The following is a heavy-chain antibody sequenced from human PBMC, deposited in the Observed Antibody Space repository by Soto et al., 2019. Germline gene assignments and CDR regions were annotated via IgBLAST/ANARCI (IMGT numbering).Heavy chain of an antibody. J-gene: IGHJ6*03. Sequence: QVQLVESGGGVVQPGRSLRLSCAASGFTFSSYGMHWVRQAPGKGLEWVAVIRYDGSNKYYADSVKGRFTISRDNSKNTLYLQMNSLRAEDTAVYYCARARIAVAGKIYYMDVWGKGTTVTVSS. V-gene: IGHV3-33*01. CDR3: ARARIAVAGKIYYMDV. CDR1: GFTFSSYG. D-gene: IGHD6-19*01. CDR2: IRYDGSNK.